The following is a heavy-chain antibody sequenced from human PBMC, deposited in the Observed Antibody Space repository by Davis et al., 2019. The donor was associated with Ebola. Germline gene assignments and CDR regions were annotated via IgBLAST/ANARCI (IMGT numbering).Heavy chain of an antibody. CDR2: IWYDGTNE. Sequence: GESLKISCVASGFTVSSDYMSWVRQAPGKGLEWVAVIWYDGTNEYHADSVKGRFTISRDNSKNTLYLQMNSLRAEDTAVYYCVKDTSNIWFDVWGQGTLVTVSA. CDR3: VKDTSNIWFDV. D-gene: IGHD2/OR15-2a*01. V-gene: IGHV3-33*06. CDR1: GFTVSSDY. J-gene: IGHJ3*01.